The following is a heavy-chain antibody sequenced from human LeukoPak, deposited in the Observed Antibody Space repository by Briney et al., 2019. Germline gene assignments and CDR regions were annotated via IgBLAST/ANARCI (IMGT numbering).Heavy chain of an antibody. CDR2: VSFGGGT. CDR1: GGSISTDY. V-gene: IGHV4-59*01. Sequence: SETLSLTCTVSGGSISTDYWSWIRQPPGKGLDWIGYVSFGGGTNYNPSLKSRVITSADTSKNQFSLNLTSVTAADTAVYYCVRASVESGGAFDIWGQGTMVTVSS. CDR3: VRASVESGGAFDI. J-gene: IGHJ3*02. D-gene: IGHD2-15*01.